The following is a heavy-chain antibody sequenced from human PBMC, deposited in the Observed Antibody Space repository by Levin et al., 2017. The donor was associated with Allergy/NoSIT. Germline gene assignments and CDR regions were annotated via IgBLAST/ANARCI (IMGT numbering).Heavy chain of an antibody. Sequence: PGGSLRLSCAASGFTFSNAWMSWVRQSPGKGLEWVGRIKSKTDGGTTDYAAPVKGRFTISRDDSKNTLYLQMNSLKTEDTAVYYCTTDHRSGWYWDAFDIWGQGTMVTVSS. CDR1: GFTFSNAW. D-gene: IGHD6-19*01. CDR3: TTDHRSGWYWDAFDI. CDR2: IKSKTDGGTT. V-gene: IGHV3-15*01. J-gene: IGHJ3*02.